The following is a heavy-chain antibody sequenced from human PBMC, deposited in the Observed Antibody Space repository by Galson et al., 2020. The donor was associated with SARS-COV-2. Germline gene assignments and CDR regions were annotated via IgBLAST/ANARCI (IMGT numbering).Heavy chain of an antibody. CDR1: GDSVSSNSAA. CDR3: ARDLVEDRRPWGGWYFDL. CDR2: TYYRSKWYN. V-gene: IGHV6-1*01. J-gene: IGHJ2*01. Sequence: SQTLSLTCAISGDSVSSNSAAWNWIRQSPSRGLEWLGRTYYRSKWYNDYAVSVKSRITINPDTSKNQFSLQLNSVTPEDTAVYYCARDLVEDRRPWGGWYFDLWGRGTLVTVSS. D-gene: IGHD3-16*01.